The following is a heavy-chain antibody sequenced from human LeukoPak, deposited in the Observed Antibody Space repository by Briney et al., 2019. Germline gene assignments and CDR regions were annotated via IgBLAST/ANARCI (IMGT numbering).Heavy chain of an antibody. D-gene: IGHD3-9*01. J-gene: IGHJ4*02. Sequence: GGSLRLSCAASGFTFSSYGMHWVRQAPGKGLEWVALISYDGSNKYYADSVKGRFTISRDNSKNKLYLQMNSLRAEDTAVYYCAKDRVNGFTIWGYYFDYWGQGTLVTVSS. CDR1: GFTFSSYG. CDR2: ISYDGSNK. V-gene: IGHV3-30*18. CDR3: AKDRVNGFTIWGYYFDY.